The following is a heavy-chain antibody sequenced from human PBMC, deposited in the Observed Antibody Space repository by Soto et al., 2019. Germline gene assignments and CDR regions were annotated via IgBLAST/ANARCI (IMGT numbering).Heavy chain of an antibody. CDR3: ARAGRRVRGVTRFEY. V-gene: IGHV4-34*01. Sequence: QVQLQQWGAGLLKPSETLSLTCAVYGGSFSGYYWSWIRQPPGKGLEWIGEINHSGRTNYNPSLKSRVTRSVDPSKNQFSLKLSSVTAADTAVYYCARAGRRVRGVTRFEYWGQGTLVTVSS. J-gene: IGHJ4*02. D-gene: IGHD3-10*01. CDR2: INHSGRT. CDR1: GGSFSGYY.